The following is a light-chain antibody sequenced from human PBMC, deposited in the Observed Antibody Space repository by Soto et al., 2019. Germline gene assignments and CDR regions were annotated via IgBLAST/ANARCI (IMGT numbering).Light chain of an antibody. Sequence: IVLTQSPATLSLSPRERATLSCRASQSVSSYLAWYQQKPGQAPRLLIYDASNRATGIPARFSGSGSGTDFTLTISSLEPEDFAVYYCQQRSNWPSITFGQGTRLEIK. CDR1: QSVSSY. CDR3: QQRSNWPSIT. V-gene: IGKV3-11*01. CDR2: DAS. J-gene: IGKJ5*01.